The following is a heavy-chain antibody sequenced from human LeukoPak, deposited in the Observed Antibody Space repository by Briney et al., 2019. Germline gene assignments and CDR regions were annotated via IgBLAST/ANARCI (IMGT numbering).Heavy chain of an antibody. CDR2: IYYSGST. CDR1: GGSIGSYY. V-gene: IGHV4-59*01. D-gene: IGHD2-2*01. Sequence: PSETLSLTCTVSGGSIGSYYWSWIRQPPGKGLEWIGYIYYSGSTNYNPSLKSRVTISVDTSKNQFSLKLSSVTAADTAVYYCARGNSYHHDYWGQGTLVTVSS. J-gene: IGHJ4*02. CDR3: ARGNSYHHDY.